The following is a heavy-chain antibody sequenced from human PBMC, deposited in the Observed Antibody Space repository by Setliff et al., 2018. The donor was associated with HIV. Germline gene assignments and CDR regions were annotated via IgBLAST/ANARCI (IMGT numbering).Heavy chain of an antibody. CDR3: TRGPEGVAGGDY. Sequence: SETLSLTCTVSGDSISSHYWNWIRQPPGKALEWIGYIYYSGSTNYSPSFKSRVTISVDRSKSQFSLKLSSVTAADTAIYYCTRGPEGVAGGDYWGQGILVTVSS. CDR2: IYYSGST. D-gene: IGHD3-3*01. J-gene: IGHJ4*02. CDR1: GDSISSHY. V-gene: IGHV4-59*11.